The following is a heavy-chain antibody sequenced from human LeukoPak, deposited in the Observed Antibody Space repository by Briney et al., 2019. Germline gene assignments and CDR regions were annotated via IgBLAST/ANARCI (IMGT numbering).Heavy chain of an antibody. J-gene: IGHJ5*02. CDR1: GDSVSSDAYS. Sequence: SETLSLTCGVSGDSVSSDAYSWSWIRQPPGMGLEWIGYMSHGESTYYNPSLKSRVTISVDTSKNQFSLKLSSVTAADTAVYYCARTPIAAAGLNWFDPWGQGTLVTVSS. CDR3: ARTPIAAAGLNWFDP. CDR2: MSHGEST. V-gene: IGHV4-30-2*01. D-gene: IGHD6-13*01.